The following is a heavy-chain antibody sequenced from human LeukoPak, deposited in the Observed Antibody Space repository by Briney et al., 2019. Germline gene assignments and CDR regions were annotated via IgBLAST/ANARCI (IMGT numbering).Heavy chain of an antibody. CDR3: AGKYYYHSSGYFYVDY. J-gene: IGHJ4*02. D-gene: IGHD3-22*01. CDR2: IYHSGST. Sequence: SETLSLTCTVSGYSISSYYWGWIRQPPGKALEWIGSIYHSGSTYYNPSLKSRVTISVDTSKNQFSLKLSSVTAADTAVYYCAGKYYYHSSGYFYVDYWGQGTLVTVSS. V-gene: IGHV4-38-2*02. CDR1: GYSISSYY.